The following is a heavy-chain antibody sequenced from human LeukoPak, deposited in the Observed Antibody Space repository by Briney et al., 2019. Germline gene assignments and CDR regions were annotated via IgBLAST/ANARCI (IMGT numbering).Heavy chain of an antibody. CDR3: AGRTDVGGSYWDYYYYGMDV. CDR2: INPNSGGT. CDR1: GYTFTGYY. J-gene: IGHJ6*02. Sequence: GASVKVSCKASGYTFTGYYMHWVRQAPGQGLEWMGWINPNSGGTNYAQKFQGRVTMTRDTSISTAYMELSRLRSDDTAVYYCAGRTDVGGSYWDYYYYGMDVWGQGTTVTVSS. D-gene: IGHD1-26*01. V-gene: IGHV1-2*02.